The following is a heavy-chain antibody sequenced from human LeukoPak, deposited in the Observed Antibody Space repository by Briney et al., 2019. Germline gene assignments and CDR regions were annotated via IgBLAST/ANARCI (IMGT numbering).Heavy chain of an antibody. V-gene: IGHV3-33*01. CDR3: AREKDSYNDY. J-gene: IGHJ4*02. CDR1: GFTFSSYG. D-gene: IGHD5-24*01. Sequence: GRSLRLSCAASGFTFSSYGMHWVRQAPGRGLEWVSIIWYDGSNKYYADSVKGRFTVSRDNSKDTLYLLMNSLRAEDTAVYYCAREKDSYNDYWGQGTLVTVSS. CDR2: IWYDGSNK.